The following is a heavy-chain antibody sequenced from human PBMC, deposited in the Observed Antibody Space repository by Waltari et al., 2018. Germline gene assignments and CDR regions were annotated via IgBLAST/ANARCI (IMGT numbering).Heavy chain of an antibody. CDR3: AKVAPRTYRSPVPGRDYYYGMDV. Sequence: VRLVESGGDLVQPGESLRLYCAASGFTFSRFWMHWVRQAPGKGLVWVARIDSDGTSERYADSVKGRFTIARDNAKNTLYLQMKRLRVEDTAVYYCAKVAPRTYRSPVPGRDYYYGMDVWGQGTTVTVFS. CDR1: GFTFSRFW. CDR2: IDSDGTSE. V-gene: IGHV3-74*01. J-gene: IGHJ6*02. D-gene: IGHD6-13*01.